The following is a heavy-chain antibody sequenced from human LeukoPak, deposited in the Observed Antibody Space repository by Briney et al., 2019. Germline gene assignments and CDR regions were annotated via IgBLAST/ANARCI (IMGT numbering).Heavy chain of an antibody. Sequence: TGGSLRLSCAASGFTFSSYAMSWVRQAPGKGLEWVSAISGSGGSTYYADSVKGRFTISRDNSKNTLYLQMNSLRAEDTAVYYCAKRRWRQYYDFWSGYYTDYYYGMDVWGQGTTVTVSS. CDR2: ISGSGGST. CDR1: GFTFSSYA. CDR3: AKRRWRQYYDFWSGYYTDYYYGMDV. D-gene: IGHD3-3*01. V-gene: IGHV3-23*01. J-gene: IGHJ6*02.